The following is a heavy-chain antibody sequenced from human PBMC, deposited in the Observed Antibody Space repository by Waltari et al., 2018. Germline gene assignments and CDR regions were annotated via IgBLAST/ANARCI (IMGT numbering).Heavy chain of an antibody. Sequence: QVQLVQSGAEVKKPGSSVKVSCTASGGTFSSYAISWVRQASGQGLEWMGGVIPIFGTANYAQKFQGRVTITADESTSTAYMELSSLRSEDTAVYYCARDLMTVTTVNSNWFDPWGQGTLVTVSS. CDR3: ARDLMTVTTVNSNWFDP. CDR2: VIPIFGTA. CDR1: GGTFSSYA. V-gene: IGHV1-69*01. D-gene: IGHD4-17*01. J-gene: IGHJ5*02.